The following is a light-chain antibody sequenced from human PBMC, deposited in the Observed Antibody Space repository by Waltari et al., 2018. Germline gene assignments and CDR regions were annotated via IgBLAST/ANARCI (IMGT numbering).Light chain of an antibody. CDR1: QLGDKY. CDR3: QAWDSSTVV. V-gene: IGLV3-1*01. Sequence: SYELTQPPSVSVSPGKTASITCSGDQLGDKYVWWYQQKPGQSPVGGIYQDTKRPSGIPERFSGSNSGNTATLTISGTQAMDEADYYCQAWDSSTVVFGGGTRLTVL. J-gene: IGLJ2*01. CDR2: QDT.